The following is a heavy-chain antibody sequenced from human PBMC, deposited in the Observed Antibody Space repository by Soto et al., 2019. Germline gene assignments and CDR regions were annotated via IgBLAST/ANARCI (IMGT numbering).Heavy chain of an antibody. CDR2: ISPDNGNT. Sequence: QVQLVQSGAEVKKPGASVTVSCKASGYLFSRYVVNWVRQAPGQGLEWMGWISPDNGNTNYAQNFQARVTMTTDTSTSTVYMELRSLRSDDTAMYFCAREWPGAGRDALDIWGQGTMVIVSS. J-gene: IGHJ3*02. D-gene: IGHD6-19*01. V-gene: IGHV1-18*01. CDR3: AREWPGAGRDALDI. CDR1: GYLFSRYV.